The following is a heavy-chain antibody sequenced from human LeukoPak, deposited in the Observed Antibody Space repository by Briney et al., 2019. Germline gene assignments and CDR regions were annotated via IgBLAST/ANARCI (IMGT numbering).Heavy chain of an antibody. V-gene: IGHV3-48*01. D-gene: IGHD5-18*01. CDR3: VRGGYSYGNPYWYFDL. CDR1: GFTFSSYS. J-gene: IGHJ2*01. Sequence: GGSLRLSCAASGFTFSSYSMNWVRQAPGKGLEWVSHISSSSSPVHYAECVKGRFTISRDDAKNSLDLQMNSLRAEDTAVYYCVRGGYSYGNPYWYFDLWGRGTLVTVSS. CDR2: ISSSSSPV.